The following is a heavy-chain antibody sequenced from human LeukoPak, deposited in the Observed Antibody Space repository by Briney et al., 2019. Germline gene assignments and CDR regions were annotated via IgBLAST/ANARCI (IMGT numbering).Heavy chain of an antibody. CDR2: IIPIFGIA. J-gene: IGHJ6*02. CDR3: ARGGDPDYCYYYGMDV. Sequence: GASVKVSCKASGGTFSSYAISWVRQAPGQGLEWMGRIIPIFGIANYAQKFQGRVTITADKSTSTAYMELSSLRSEDTAVYYCARGGDPDYCYYYGMDVWGQGTTVTVSS. D-gene: IGHD3-10*01. CDR1: GGTFSSYA. V-gene: IGHV1-69*04.